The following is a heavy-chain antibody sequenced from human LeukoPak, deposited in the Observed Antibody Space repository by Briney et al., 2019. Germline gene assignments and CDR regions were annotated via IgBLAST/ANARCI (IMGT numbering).Heavy chain of an antibody. CDR1: GYSFTSYW. Sequence: GESLKISCKGSGYSFTSYWIGWVRQMPGKGLEWMGIIYPGDSDTSYSPSFQGQVIISADRSISTAYLQWSSLKASDTAMYYCASGMSSGYYPRSFDYWGQGTLVTVSS. J-gene: IGHJ4*02. V-gene: IGHV5-51*01. D-gene: IGHD3-22*01. CDR2: IYPGDSDT. CDR3: ASGMSSGYYPRSFDY.